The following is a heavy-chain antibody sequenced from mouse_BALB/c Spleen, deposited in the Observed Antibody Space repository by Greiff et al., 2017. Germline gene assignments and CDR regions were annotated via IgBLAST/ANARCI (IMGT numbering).Heavy chain of an antibody. Sequence: EVHLVESGGGLVKPGGSLKLSCAASGFTFSDYYMYWVRQTPEKRLEWVATISDGGSYTYYPDSVKGRFTISRDNAKNNLYLQISSLTSEDTAMYYCARDRSTTALSYWYFDVWGAGTTVTVSS. CDR1: GFTFSDYY. J-gene: IGHJ1*01. V-gene: IGHV5-4*02. CDR3: ARDRSTTALSYWYFDV. CDR2: ISDGGSYT. D-gene: IGHD1-2*01.